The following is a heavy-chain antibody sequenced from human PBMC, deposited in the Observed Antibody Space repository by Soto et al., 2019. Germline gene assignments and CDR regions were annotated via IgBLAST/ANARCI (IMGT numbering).Heavy chain of an antibody. J-gene: IGHJ4*02. CDR1: GFTVSSNY. V-gene: IGHV3-66*01. CDR2: IYSGGST. Sequence: EVQLVESGGGLVQPGGSLRLSCAASGFTVSSNYMSWVRQAPGKGLEWVSVIYSGGSTYYADSVKGRFTISRDNSKNTLYLQMNSLRAEDTAVYYCVSAGDYYDFWSGYYSFDYWGQGTLVTVSS. D-gene: IGHD3-3*01. CDR3: VSAGDYYDFWSGYYSFDY.